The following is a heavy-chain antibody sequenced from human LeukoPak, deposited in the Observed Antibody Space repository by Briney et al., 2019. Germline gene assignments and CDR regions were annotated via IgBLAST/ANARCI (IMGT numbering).Heavy chain of an antibody. J-gene: IGHJ4*02. Sequence: GGSLRLSCAASGFTFSRFGMHWVRQAPGKGLEWVAYIQYDGSNKYYADSVKGRFAISRDNFKNTLYLQMNSLRAEDTAVHYCAKDPRAYSSGFYWSDYWGQGTLLTVSS. V-gene: IGHV3-30*02. CDR1: GFTFSRFG. CDR2: IQYDGSNK. CDR3: AKDPRAYSSGFYWSDY. D-gene: IGHD6-19*01.